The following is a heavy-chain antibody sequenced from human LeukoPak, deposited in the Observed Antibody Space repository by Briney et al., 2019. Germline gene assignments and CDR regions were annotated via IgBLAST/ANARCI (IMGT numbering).Heavy chain of an antibody. CDR1: GGSISSYY. Sequence: PSETLSLTCTVSGGSISSYYWSWIRQHPGKGLEWIGYIYYSGSTNYNPSLKSRVTISVDTSKNQFSLKLSSVTAADTAVYYCARANTVGATDYWGQGTLVTASS. CDR2: IYYSGST. J-gene: IGHJ4*02. D-gene: IGHD1-26*01. CDR3: ARANTVGATDY. V-gene: IGHV4-59*01.